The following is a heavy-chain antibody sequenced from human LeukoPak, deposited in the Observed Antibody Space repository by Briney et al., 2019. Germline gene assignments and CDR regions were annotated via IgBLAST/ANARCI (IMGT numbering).Heavy chain of an antibody. Sequence: GSSLRLSCPASGFTFDDYAMHWVRQAPGKGPEWVVGIFGNGATNRYADSVKGRFIVFRDNDKNSLYLQMNSLRSEDTAFYYCAKELLGKGALDYWGQGAVVTVSS. CDR1: GFTFDDYA. V-gene: IGHV3-9*01. D-gene: IGHD3-16*01. CDR2: IFGNGATN. CDR3: AKELLGKGALDY. J-gene: IGHJ4*02.